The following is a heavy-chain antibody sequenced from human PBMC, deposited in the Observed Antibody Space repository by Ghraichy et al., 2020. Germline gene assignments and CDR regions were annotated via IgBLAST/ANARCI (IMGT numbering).Heavy chain of an antibody. V-gene: IGHV3-23*01. CDR1: GFTYSSNA. Sequence: LSLTCVGSGFTYSSNAMSWVRQAPGKGLEWVSSISGSGGVTYYADSVKGRFTISRENSKNTMYLQMSSLRPEDTAVYYCARCSRKSGSCYYFDYWGQGTLVTV. D-gene: IGHD1-26*01. CDR3: ARCSRKSGSCYYFDY. J-gene: IGHJ4*02. CDR2: ISGSGGVT.